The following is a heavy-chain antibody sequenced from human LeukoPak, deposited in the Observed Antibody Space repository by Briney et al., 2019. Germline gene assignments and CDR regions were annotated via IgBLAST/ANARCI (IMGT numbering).Heavy chain of an antibody. CDR3: ARDQNYYDSSRTGAFDI. D-gene: IGHD3-22*01. CDR2: INPSGGST. CDR1: GYTFTSYY. V-gene: IGHV1-46*01. J-gene: IGHJ3*02. Sequence: ASVKVSCKASGYTFTSYYMHWVRQAPGQGLEWMGIINPSGGSTSYAQKFQGRVTMTRDTSTSTVYMELSSLRSEDTAVYYCARDQNYYDSSRTGAFDIWGQGTMVTVSS.